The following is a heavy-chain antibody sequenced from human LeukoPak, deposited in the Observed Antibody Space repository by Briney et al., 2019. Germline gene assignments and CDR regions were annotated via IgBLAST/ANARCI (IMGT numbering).Heavy chain of an antibody. V-gene: IGHV4-34*01. CDR1: GGSFIGQD. J-gene: IGHJ6*04. CDR2: INHSGST. Sequence: SETLSLTCAVSGGSFIGQDWRWIRQPPGKGLEWIGEINHSGSTNYHPSRKTHLTISEYQSNNLCSLKLTSATAADTAVYYCASCYSSARGYQLYIWGKGTTVTVSS. CDR3: ASCYSSARGYQLYI. D-gene: IGHD2-2*01.